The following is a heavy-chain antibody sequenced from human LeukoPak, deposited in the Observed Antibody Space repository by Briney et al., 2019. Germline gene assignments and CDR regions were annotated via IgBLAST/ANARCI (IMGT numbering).Heavy chain of an antibody. V-gene: IGHV4-59*01. Sequence: SETLSLTCTVSGGSITSYYWHWLRQPPGKGLEWVGYIYYSGSTNYNPSLKSRVTISVDTSRKQFPLKLHSVTAADTAVYYCAKDATRTSGWYYFDHWGQGTLVTVSS. CDR2: IYYSGST. CDR1: GGSITSYY. D-gene: IGHD6-19*01. CDR3: AKDATRTSGWYYFDH. J-gene: IGHJ4*02.